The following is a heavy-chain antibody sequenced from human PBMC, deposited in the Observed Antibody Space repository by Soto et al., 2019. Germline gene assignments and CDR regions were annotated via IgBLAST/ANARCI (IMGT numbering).Heavy chain of an antibody. J-gene: IGHJ4*02. CDR2: IKEDGSES. CDR1: GFTFSTHW. V-gene: IGHV3-7*05. Sequence: EVQLVESGGDLVQPGGSLRLSCAASGFTFSTHWMSWVRQAPGKGLEWVANIKEDGSESYYADSVKGRFTISRDNAKNSLYLQMNVLRVEDTAPYYCAKDVRWGQGTLVTVSS. CDR3: AKDVR.